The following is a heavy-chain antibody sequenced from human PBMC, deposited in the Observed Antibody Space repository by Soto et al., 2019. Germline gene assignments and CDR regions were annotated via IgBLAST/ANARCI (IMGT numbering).Heavy chain of an antibody. CDR2: IYSGGVT. CDR1: GFTVSNNY. J-gene: IGHJ4*02. Sequence: EVQLVESGGSLVQPGGSLRLSCAASGFTVSNNYMCWVRQAPGKGLEWVSLIYSGGVTHYADSVRGRFTISRDNSRNTLYLQMNSLRADDTAVYYFAKRGTTVTTSLWYWGQGTLVTVSS. CDR3: AKRGTTVTTSLWY. V-gene: IGHV3-66*01. D-gene: IGHD4-17*01.